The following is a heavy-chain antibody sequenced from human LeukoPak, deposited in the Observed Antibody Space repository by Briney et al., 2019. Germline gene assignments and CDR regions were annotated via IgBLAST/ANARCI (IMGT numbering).Heavy chain of an antibody. D-gene: IGHD4-17*01. Sequence: PSETLSLTCAVYGGSLSGYYWSWIRQPPGKGLEWIGEINHSGSTNYNPSLKSRVTISLDTSKNQFSLKLSSVTAADTAVYYCATTADYGDYLALDYWGQGTLLTVSS. J-gene: IGHJ4*02. CDR1: GGSLSGYY. V-gene: IGHV4-34*01. CDR2: INHSGST. CDR3: ATTADYGDYLALDY.